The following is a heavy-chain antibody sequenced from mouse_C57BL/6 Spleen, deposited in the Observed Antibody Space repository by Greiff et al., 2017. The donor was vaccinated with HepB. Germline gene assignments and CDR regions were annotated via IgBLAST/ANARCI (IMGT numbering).Heavy chain of an antibody. CDR2: INPRNGGT. V-gene: IGHV1-53*01. J-gene: IGHJ3*01. Sequence: QVQLQQSGTELVKPGASVKLSCKASGYTFTSYWMHWVKQRPGHGLEWIGNINPRNGGTNYNEKFKSKATLTVDKSSSTAYMQLSSLTAEDSAVYYCARAYYDYGGFAYWGQGTLVTVSA. D-gene: IGHD2-4*01. CDR3: ARAYYDYGGFAY. CDR1: GYTFTSYW.